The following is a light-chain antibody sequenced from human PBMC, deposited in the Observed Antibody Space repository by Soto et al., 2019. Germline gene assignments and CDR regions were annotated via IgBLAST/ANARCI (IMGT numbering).Light chain of an antibody. CDR2: RNN. Sequence: QSVLTQPPSASGTPGQRVTISCSGSSSNIGSNYVYWYQQLPGTAPKLLIYRNNQRPSGVPDGFSGSKSGTSASLGISGLRSEDEADYYCAAWDDSLSGVVFGGGTKLTVL. V-gene: IGLV1-47*01. CDR1: SSNIGSNY. CDR3: AAWDDSLSGVV. J-gene: IGLJ2*01.